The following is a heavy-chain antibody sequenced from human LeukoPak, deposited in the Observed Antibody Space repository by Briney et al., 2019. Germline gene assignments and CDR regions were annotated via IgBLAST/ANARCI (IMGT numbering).Heavy chain of an antibody. V-gene: IGHV3-48*03. CDR2: ISSSGNTI. CDR1: GFTFSSYD. CDR3: ARYSSSWHYYFDH. D-gene: IGHD6-13*01. J-gene: IGHJ4*02. Sequence: PGGSLRLSCAASGFTFSSYDMNWVRQAPGKGLEWVSYISSSGNTIYYTDSVKGRFTIPRDNAQNSLYLQMNSLRAEDTAVYYCARYSSSWHYYFDHWGQGTLVTVSS.